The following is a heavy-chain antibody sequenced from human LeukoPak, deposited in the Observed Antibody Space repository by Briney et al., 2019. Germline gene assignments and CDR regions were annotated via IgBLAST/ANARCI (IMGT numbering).Heavy chain of an antibody. CDR3: ARGEVVTASLPDYFYYYMDV. D-gene: IGHD2-21*02. CDR1: GFTFDDYA. J-gene: IGHJ6*03. V-gene: IGHV3-9*01. CDR2: ISWNSGSI. Sequence: GRSLRLSCAASGFTFDDYAMHWVRQAPGKGLEWVSGISWNSGSIGYADSVKGRFTISRDNAKNSLFLQMNSLRAEDTAVYYCARGEVVTASLPDYFYYYMDVWGKGTTVTISS.